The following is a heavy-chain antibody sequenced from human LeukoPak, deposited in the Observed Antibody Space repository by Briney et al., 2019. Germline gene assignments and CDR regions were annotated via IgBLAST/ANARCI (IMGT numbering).Heavy chain of an antibody. CDR3: TTVRVGGITLFY. CDR1: GFTFSNAW. J-gene: IGHJ4*02. D-gene: IGHD3-22*01. Sequence: GGSLRLSCAASGFTFSNAWMSWVREAPGKGLEWVGRIKSKTDGGTADYAAPVKGRFTISRDDSKNTLYLQMNSLKTEDTAVYYCTTVRVGGITLFYWGQGTLVTVSS. CDR2: IKSKTDGGTA. V-gene: IGHV3-15*01.